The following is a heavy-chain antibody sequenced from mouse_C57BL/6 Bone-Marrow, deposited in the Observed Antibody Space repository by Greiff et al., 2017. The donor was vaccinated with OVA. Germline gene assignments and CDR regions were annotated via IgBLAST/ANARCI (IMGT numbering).Heavy chain of an antibody. D-gene: IGHD1-1*01. CDR2: ISAGGGNT. Sequence: EVMLVESGGGLVKPGGSLKLSCAASGFTFSSYTMSWVRQTPEKRLEWVATISAGGGNTYYPDSVKGRFTMSRDNATNTLYLQMSSLRSEDTAFYYCATLITTVVADLYYEGRGTGATVTVAS. CDR1: GFTFSSYT. J-gene: IGHJ1*03. V-gene: IGHV5-9*01. CDR3: ATLITTVVADLYYEG.